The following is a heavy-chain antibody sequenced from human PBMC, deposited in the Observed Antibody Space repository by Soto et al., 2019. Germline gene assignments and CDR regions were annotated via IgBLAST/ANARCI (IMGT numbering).Heavy chain of an antibody. J-gene: IGHJ4*02. Sequence: QVQLQESGPGLVKPSQTLSLTCTVSGGSISSGDYYWSWIRQPPGKGLEWIGSIYYSGSTYYNPSLKSRLTISVHTPKNQFALKLNSVTAADTAVYYCASRHSSPYFDYWGQGTLVTVSS. CDR1: GGSISSGDYY. CDR2: IYYSGST. D-gene: IGHD6-13*01. V-gene: IGHV4-30-4*01. CDR3: ASRHSSPYFDY.